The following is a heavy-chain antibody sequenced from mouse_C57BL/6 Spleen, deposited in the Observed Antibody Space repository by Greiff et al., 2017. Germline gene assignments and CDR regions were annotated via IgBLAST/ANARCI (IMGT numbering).Heavy chain of an antibody. J-gene: IGHJ2*01. CDR1: GFTFTDYY. CDR2: IRNKANGYTT. CDR3: ARYKSYFDD. Sequence: EVQLVESGGGLVQPGGSLSLSCAASGFTFTDYYMSWVRQPPGKALEWLGFIRNKANGYTTEYSASVKGRFTISSDNSQSILYLQMNALRAEDSATYYCARYKSYFDDWGQGTTLTVSS. V-gene: IGHV7-3*01.